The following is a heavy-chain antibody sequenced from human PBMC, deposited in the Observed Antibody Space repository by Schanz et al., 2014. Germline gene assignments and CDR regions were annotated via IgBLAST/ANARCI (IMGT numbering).Heavy chain of an antibody. Sequence: QVQLVESGGGVVQPGGSLRLSCAASGFTFSSYSMNWVRQAPGKGLEWVAAMSYDGSIKYYGDSVKGRFTISRDNSKNTLYLQMNSLRAEDTAVYYCAKDSTHIDIVLVPTAIDYWGQGTLVTVSS. CDR2: MSYDGSIK. CDR1: GFTFSSYS. J-gene: IGHJ4*02. D-gene: IGHD2-2*01. CDR3: AKDSTHIDIVLVPTAIDY. V-gene: IGHV3-33*06.